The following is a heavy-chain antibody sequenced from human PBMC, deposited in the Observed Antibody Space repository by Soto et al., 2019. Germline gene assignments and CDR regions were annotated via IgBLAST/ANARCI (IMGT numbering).Heavy chain of an antibody. J-gene: IGHJ4*02. CDR2: ISGSGGTT. D-gene: IGHD6-13*01. CDR3: AKVRESAADGHFEY. Sequence: GGSLRLSCAASGFTFSTYAMSWVRQAPGKGLEWVSVISGSGGTTYYADSVKGRFTISRDNSKNTLYLQMNSLIAEDTAIYYCAKVRESAADGHFEYWGQGTLVTVSS. CDR1: GFTFSTYA. V-gene: IGHV3-23*01.